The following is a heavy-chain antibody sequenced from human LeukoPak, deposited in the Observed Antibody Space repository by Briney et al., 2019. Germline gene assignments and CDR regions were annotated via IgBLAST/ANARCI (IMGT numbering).Heavy chain of an antibody. V-gene: IGHV3-7*04. CDR3: ARFPGYCSGGSCYPGEYFDY. CDR2: IKQDGSEK. Sequence: GGSLTLSCAAYGFTFSSYWMSWVRQAPGKGLEWVANIKQDGSEKYYVDSVKGRFTISRDNAKNSLYLQMNSLRAEDTAVYYCARFPGYCSGGSCYPGEYFDYWGQGTLVTVSS. D-gene: IGHD2-15*01. CDR1: GFTFSSYW. J-gene: IGHJ4*02.